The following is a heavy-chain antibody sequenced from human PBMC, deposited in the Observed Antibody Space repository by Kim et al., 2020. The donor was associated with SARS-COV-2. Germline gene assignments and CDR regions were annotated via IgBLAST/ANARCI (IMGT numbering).Heavy chain of an antibody. Sequence: SETLSLTCTVSGGSISSYYWSWIRQPPGKGLEWIGYIYYSGSTNYNPSLKSRVTISVDTSKNQFSLKLSSVTAADTAVYYCARSSGWLVAFDIWGQGTMVTVSS. CDR1: GGSISSYY. D-gene: IGHD6-19*01. CDR3: ARSSGWLVAFDI. CDR2: IYYSGST. J-gene: IGHJ3*02. V-gene: IGHV4-59*08.